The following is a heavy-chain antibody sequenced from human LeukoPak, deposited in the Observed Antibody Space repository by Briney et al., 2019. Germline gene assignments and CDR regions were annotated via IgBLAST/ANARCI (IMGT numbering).Heavy chain of an antibody. CDR1: GGSISSYC. CDR2: IYYSGST. D-gene: IGHD3-22*01. Sequence: ASETLSLTCTVSGGSISSYCWSWIRQPPGKGLEWIGYIYYSGSTNYNPSLKSRVTISVDTSKNQFSLKLSSVTAADTAVYYCARERIDYDSSGYYTYYFDYWGQGTLVTVSS. J-gene: IGHJ4*02. V-gene: IGHV4-59*01. CDR3: ARERIDYDSSGYYTYYFDY.